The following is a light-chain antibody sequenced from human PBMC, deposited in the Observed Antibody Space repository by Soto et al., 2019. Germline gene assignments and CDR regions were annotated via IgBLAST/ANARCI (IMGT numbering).Light chain of an antibody. CDR3: CSYAGDYRYV. V-gene: IGLV2-11*01. CDR2: DVN. CDR1: SSDVGAYNF. J-gene: IGLJ1*01. Sequence: ALTQPRSVSGSPGQSVTISCTGSSSDVGAYNFASWYQQHPGAAPKLLIHDVNKRPPGVPDRFSASKSGNTASLTISGLQAEDEAEYYCCSYAGDYRYVFGSGTKVTVL.